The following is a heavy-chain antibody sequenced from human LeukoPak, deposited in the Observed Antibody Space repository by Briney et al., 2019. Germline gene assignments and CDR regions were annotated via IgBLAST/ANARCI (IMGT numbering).Heavy chain of an antibody. Sequence: ASVKVSCKASGYTFTSYYMHWVRQAPGQGLEWMGIINPSGGSTSYAQKFQGRVTMTRDTSTSTVYMELSSLRSEDTAVYYCARDKPHSSGWYDYYYYGMDVWGQGTTVTVSS. J-gene: IGHJ6*02. CDR1: GYTFTSYY. CDR2: INPSGGST. D-gene: IGHD6-19*01. V-gene: IGHV1-46*01. CDR3: ARDKPHSSGWYDYYYYGMDV.